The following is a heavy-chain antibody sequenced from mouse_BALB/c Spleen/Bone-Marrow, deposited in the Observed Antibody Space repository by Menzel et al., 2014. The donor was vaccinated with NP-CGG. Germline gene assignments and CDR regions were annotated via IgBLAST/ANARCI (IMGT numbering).Heavy chain of an antibody. CDR1: GFTFSDYY. V-gene: IGHV5-12*02. CDR3: ARHLYGNYGAMDY. D-gene: IGHD2-1*01. CDR2: ISNGGGST. Sequence: DVKLVESGGGLVQPGGPLKLSCATSGFTFSDYYMYWVRQTPEKRLEWVAYISNGGGSTYYPDTVKGRFTISRDNAKNSLYLQMSRLKSEDTAMYFRARHLYGNYGAMDYWGQGTSGTGSS. J-gene: IGHJ4*01.